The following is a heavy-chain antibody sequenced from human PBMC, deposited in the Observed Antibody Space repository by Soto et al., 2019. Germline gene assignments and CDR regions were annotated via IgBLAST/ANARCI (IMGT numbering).Heavy chain of an antibody. CDR2: IYSGGKT. CDR3: TRDAPGERPYYFYYYGMDV. V-gene: IGHV3-53*01. CDR1: GLSVSTNF. Sequence: GESLKISCAASGLSVSTNFMSWVRQAPGKGLEWLAVIYSGGKTFYADSVKGRFTISKDNSKNTLSLQMNSLRAEDTAVYYCTRDAPGERPYYFYYYGMDVWGQGTTVTVSS. J-gene: IGHJ6*02.